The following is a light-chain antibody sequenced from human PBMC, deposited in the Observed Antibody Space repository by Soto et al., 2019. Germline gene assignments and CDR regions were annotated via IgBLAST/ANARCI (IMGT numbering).Light chain of an antibody. J-gene: IGKJ4*01. CDR3: QQYNNWPPVT. CDR2: GAS. Sequence: ETVMTQSPATLSVSPGERAPLSCRAGQSVNSNLAWYQQRPGQAPRLLIFGASTRATGVPARFSGSGSGTEFTLTISSLQSEDFAVYYCQQYNNWPPVTFGGGTKVDIK. V-gene: IGKV3-15*01. CDR1: QSVNSN.